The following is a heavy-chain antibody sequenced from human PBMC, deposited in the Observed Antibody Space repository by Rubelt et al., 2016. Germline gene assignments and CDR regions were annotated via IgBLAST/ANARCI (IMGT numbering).Heavy chain of an antibody. CDR1: GASLSTTTYF. Sequence: QLQLQESGPGLVKPSETLSLTCTVSGASLSTTTYFWGWIRQPPGKGLEWIGEISHRGSTSYNPSLKNRVTFSVDSSKNQLSVKGNSVTAAETAVYYCARGDIAARLQYWGQGTLVTVSS. V-gene: IGHV4-39*07. J-gene: IGHJ4*02. CDR3: ARGDIAARLQY. CDR2: ISHRGST. D-gene: IGHD6-6*01.